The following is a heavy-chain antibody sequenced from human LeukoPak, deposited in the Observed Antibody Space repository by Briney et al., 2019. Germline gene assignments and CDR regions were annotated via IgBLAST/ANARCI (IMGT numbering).Heavy chain of an antibody. V-gene: IGHV5-51*01. Sequence: GESPKIPRKGSGYIFSSYWIGWVRQLPGKGVELMGIIYPSDSDTRYSPSFQGQVTISADKSISTAYLQWSSLKASDTAMYYCARRGTVSGTATYWGQGTLVTVSS. CDR1: GYIFSSYW. CDR3: ARRGTVSGTATY. D-gene: IGHD6-19*01. J-gene: IGHJ4*02. CDR2: IYPSDSDT.